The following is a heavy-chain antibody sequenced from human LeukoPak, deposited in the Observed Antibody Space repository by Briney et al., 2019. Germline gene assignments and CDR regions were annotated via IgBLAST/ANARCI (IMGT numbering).Heavy chain of an antibody. CDR1: GYSLSRSG. V-gene: IGHV1-18*04. J-gene: IGHJ4*02. CDR3: ARDRRDGGNYGFDL. Sequence: GAAKVSCKASGYSLSRSGCTWGRQAPGQGLEWLGWITANNGKTDYAQHLQGRITMTTDTSTNTAYMELRSLRSDDTAIYYCARDRRDGGNYGFDLWGQGTLVTVS. D-gene: IGHD5-24*01. CDR2: ITANNGKT.